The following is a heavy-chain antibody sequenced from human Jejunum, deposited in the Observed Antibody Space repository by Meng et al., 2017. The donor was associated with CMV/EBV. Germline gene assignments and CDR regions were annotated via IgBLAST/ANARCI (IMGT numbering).Heavy chain of an antibody. CDR1: DFTLNGAW. D-gene: IGHD1-26*01. J-gene: IGHJ4*02. CDR3: TTGWGQYFDF. Sequence: SCVASDFTLNGAWMNWVRQAPGKGLEWVGRVKSASAGGAADAAAPVKGRFTVSRDDSRKTVHLQMDNLKIEDTAVYYCTTGWGQYFDFWGQGALVTVSS. V-gene: IGHV3-15*07. CDR2: VKSASAGGAA.